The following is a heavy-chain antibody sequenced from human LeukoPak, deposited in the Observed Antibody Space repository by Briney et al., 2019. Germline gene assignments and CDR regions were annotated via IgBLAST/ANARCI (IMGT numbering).Heavy chain of an antibody. Sequence: PSETLSLTCTVSGGSISSYYWSWIRQPPGKGLEWIGYIYYSGSTNYNPSLESRVIISVDTSKNQFSLKLSSMTAADTAVYYCATYSSTGIFQHWGQGTLVTVSS. CDR3: ATYSSTGIFQH. D-gene: IGHD6-13*01. V-gene: IGHV4-59*01. J-gene: IGHJ1*01. CDR1: GGSISSYY. CDR2: IYYSGST.